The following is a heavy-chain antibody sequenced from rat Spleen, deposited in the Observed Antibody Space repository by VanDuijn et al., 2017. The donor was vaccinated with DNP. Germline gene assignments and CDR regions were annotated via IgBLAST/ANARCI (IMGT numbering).Heavy chain of an antibody. D-gene: IGHD1-6*01. CDR2: ISTSGNRI. CDR3: ARHVLYTTDYYGYFDY. V-gene: IGHV5-7*01. J-gene: IGHJ2*01. Sequence: EVRLVESGGGLVQPGRSLQLSCAASGFTFSDYYMAWVRQAPEKGLEWVATISTSGNRIYYPDSVTGRFTISRDNSRSSLYLQMNSLKSEDTASYYCARHVLYTTDYYGYFDYWGQGVMVTVSS. CDR1: GFTFSDYY.